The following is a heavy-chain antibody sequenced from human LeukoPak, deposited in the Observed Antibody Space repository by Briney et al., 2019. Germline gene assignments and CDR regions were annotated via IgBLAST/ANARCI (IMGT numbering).Heavy chain of an antibody. CDR1: GGSFSGYY. J-gene: IGHJ6*02. V-gene: IGHV4-34*01. CDR2: IIHSGST. CDR3: ARGLGTVVVIAATPNGMDV. Sequence: SETLSLTCAVYGGSFSGYYWSWIRQPPGKGLEWIGEIIHSGSTNYNPSLKSRVTISVDTSKNQFSLKLSSVTAADTAVYYCARGLGTVVVIAATPNGMDVWGQGTTVTVSS. D-gene: IGHD2-15*01.